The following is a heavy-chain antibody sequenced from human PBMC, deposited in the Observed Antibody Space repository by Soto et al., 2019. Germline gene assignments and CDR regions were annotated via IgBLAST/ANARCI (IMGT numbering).Heavy chain of an antibody. CDR1: GFTFDDYD. J-gene: IGHJ3*02. CDR3: AKDERIRGYSYGDAFDI. D-gene: IGHD5-18*01. CDR2: ISWNSGSI. V-gene: IGHV3-9*01. Sequence: GGSLRLSCAASGFTFDDYDMHWVRQAPGKGLEWVSGISWNSGSIGYADSVKGRFTISRDNAKNSLYLQMNSLRAEDTALYYCAKDERIRGYSYGDAFDIWGQGTMVTVSS.